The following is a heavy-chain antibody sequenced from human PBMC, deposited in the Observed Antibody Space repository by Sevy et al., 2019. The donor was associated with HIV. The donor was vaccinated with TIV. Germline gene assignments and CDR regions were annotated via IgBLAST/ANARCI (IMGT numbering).Heavy chain of an antibody. CDR1: GFTFNIYI. Sequence: GGSLRLSCAASGFTFNIYIINWVRQAPGKGLEWVSYIGGTTSDTHYADSVKGRFTISRDNAKNSLYLQMSSLRAEDTDVYYCARDYSYAFDIWGQGLLVTVSS. CDR3: ARDYSYAFDI. J-gene: IGHJ3*02. V-gene: IGHV3-48*01. D-gene: IGHD2-15*01. CDR2: IGGTTSDT.